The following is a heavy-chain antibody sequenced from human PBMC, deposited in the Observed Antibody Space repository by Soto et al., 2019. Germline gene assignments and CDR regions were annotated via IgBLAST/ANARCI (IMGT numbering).Heavy chain of an antibody. CDR2: INHSGST. CDR3: ARGGDIVVVQADNQFDY. D-gene: IGHD2-2*01. V-gene: IGHV4-34*01. Sequence: PSETLSLTCAVYGGSFSGYYWSWIRQPPGKGLEWIGEINHSGSTYYNPSLKSRVTISVDTSKNQFSLKLSSVTAADTAVYYCARGGDIVVVQADNQFDYWGQGTLDTVSS. J-gene: IGHJ4*02. CDR1: GGSFSGYY.